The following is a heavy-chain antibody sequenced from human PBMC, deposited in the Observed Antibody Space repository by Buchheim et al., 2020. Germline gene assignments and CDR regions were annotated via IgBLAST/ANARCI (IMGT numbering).Heavy chain of an antibody. CDR3: ERVTAIKPSGSSVLRYFDWLSAYSKNWFDP. J-gene: IGHJ5*02. V-gene: IGHV3-7*01. CDR2: IKQDGSEK. D-gene: IGHD3-9*01. CDR1: GFTFSSYW. Sequence: EVQLVESGGGLVQPGGSLRLSCAASGFTFSSYWMSWVRQAPGKGLEWVANIKQDGSEKYYVDSVKGRFTISRDNAKNSLYLQMNSLRAEDTAVYYCERVTAIKPSGSSVLRYFDWLSAYSKNWFDPWGQGTL.